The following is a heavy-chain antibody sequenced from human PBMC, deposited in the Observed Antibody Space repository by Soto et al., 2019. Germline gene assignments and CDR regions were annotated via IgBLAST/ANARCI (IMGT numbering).Heavy chain of an antibody. CDR3: ARYTQFCGGDCHGPTYYHYGMDV. Sequence: PGGSLRLSCAASGFSFSSYSINWVRQAPGKGLEWVSSISVSSSYIYYADSVKGRFTISRDNPKNSLYLQMNSLRAEDTAVYYCARYTQFCGGDCHGPTYYHYGMDVWGQGTTVTVSS. V-gene: IGHV3-21*01. D-gene: IGHD2-21*02. J-gene: IGHJ6*02. CDR2: ISVSSSYI. CDR1: GFSFSSYS.